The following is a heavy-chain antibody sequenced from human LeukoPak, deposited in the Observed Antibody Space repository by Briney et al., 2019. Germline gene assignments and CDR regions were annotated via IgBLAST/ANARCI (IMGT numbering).Heavy chain of an antibody. CDR3: AKDQVGDTAMARDFDY. V-gene: IGHV3-23*01. CDR1: GFTFSSYA. J-gene: IGHJ4*02. CDR2: ISGSGGST. Sequence: GGSLRPSCAASGFTFSSYAMSWVRPAPGKGLEWVSAISGSGGSTYYADSVKGRFTISRDNSKNTLYLQMNGLGAEDTAVYYCAKDQVGDTAMARDFDYWGQGTLVTVSS. D-gene: IGHD5-18*01.